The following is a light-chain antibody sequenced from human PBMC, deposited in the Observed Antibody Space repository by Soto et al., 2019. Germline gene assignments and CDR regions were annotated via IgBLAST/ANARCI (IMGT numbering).Light chain of an antibody. CDR1: SSDVGGYNF. J-gene: IGLJ2*01. CDR2: EVS. CDR3: SSFAGGNNFL. Sequence: QSALTQPPSASGSPGQSVTISCTGTSSDVGGYNFVSWYQQHPGKAPKLLIYEVSKRPSGVPDRFSGSKSDNTASLTVSGLQADDEADYYCSSFAGGNNFLFGGGTQLPVL. V-gene: IGLV2-8*01.